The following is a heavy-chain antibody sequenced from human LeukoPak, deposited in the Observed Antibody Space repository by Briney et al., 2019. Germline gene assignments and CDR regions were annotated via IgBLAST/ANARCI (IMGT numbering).Heavy chain of an antibody. J-gene: IGHJ4*02. CDR1: GGSISSYY. V-gene: IGHV4-59*01. Sequence: SETLSLTCTVSGGSISSYYWSWIRQPPGEVLEWIGYIYYSGSTNYNPSLKSRVTISVDTSKNQFSLKLSSVTAADTAVYYCARSEPSRTFDYWGQGTLVTVSS. CDR2: IYYSGST. CDR3: ARSEPSRTFDY. D-gene: IGHD1-14*01.